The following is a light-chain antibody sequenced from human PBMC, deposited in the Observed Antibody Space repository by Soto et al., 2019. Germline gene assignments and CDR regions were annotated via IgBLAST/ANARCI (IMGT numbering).Light chain of an antibody. Sequence: EIVMTQSPATLSLSPVERATLSCRASQSVDSNLAWYQQKPGQPPRLLIYDASTRATGIPARISGSGSGTEFTLTISSLQSEDFAVYYCKQYNNWRKFGQGTKVDIK. V-gene: IGKV3-15*01. J-gene: IGKJ1*01. CDR2: DAS. CDR1: QSVDSN. CDR3: KQYNNWRK.